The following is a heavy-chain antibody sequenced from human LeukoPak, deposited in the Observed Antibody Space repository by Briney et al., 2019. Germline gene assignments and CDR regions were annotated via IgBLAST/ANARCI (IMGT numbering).Heavy chain of an antibody. V-gene: IGHV4-38-2*02. CDR1: GYSISSGYY. CDR3: ASTSGRELLYYFDY. CDR2: IYHSGST. J-gene: IGHJ4*02. Sequence: SETLSLTCTVSGYSISSGYYWDWIRQPPGKGLEWIGSIYHSGSTYYNPSLKSRVTISVDTSKNQFSLKLSSVTAADTAVYYCASTSGRELLYYFDYWGQGALVTVSS. D-gene: IGHD1-26*01.